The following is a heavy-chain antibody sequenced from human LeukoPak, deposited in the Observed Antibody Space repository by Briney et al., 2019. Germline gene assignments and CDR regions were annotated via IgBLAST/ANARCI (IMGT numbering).Heavy chain of an antibody. J-gene: IGHJ5*02. CDR1: GGTFSRYA. CDR3: ARSHASKSSPIGDWEHNWFDP. D-gene: IGHD2-21*02. Sequence: ASVKVSCKASGGTFSRYAISWVRQAPGQGLEWMGRINPNSGGTNYAQKFQGRVTMTRDTSISTAYMELSRLRSDDTAVYYCARSHASKSSPIGDWEHNWFDPWGQGTLVTVSS. V-gene: IGHV1-2*06. CDR2: INPNSGGT.